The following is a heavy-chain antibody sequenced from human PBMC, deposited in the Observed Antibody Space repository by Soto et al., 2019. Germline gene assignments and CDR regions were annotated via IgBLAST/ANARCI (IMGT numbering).Heavy chain of an antibody. J-gene: IGHJ4*02. CDR1: GGTFSSYA. V-gene: IGHV1-69*13. CDR2: IIPIFGTA. Sequence: GASVKVSCKASGGTFSSYAISWVRQAPGQGLEWMGGIIPIFGTANYAQKFQGRVTVTADESTSTAYMELSSVTAADTAVYYCARTGYSSGFYYFDHWGQGTLVTVSS. CDR3: ARTGYSSGFYYFDH. D-gene: IGHD6-19*01.